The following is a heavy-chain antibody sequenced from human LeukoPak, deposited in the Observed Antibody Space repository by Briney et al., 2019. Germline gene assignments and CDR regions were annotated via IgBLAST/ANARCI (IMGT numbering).Heavy chain of an antibody. V-gene: IGHV3-48*03. Sequence: GGSLRLSCAASGFTFSSYEMNWVRQAPGKGLEWVSYISSSGSTIYYADSVKGRFTISRDNAKNSLYLQMNSLRAEDTALYYCAKEGNSGSYYGGDHYYYYYMDVWGKGTTVTISS. CDR3: AKEGNSGSYYGGDHYYYYYMDV. CDR2: ISSSGSTI. D-gene: IGHD1-26*01. CDR1: GFTFSSYE. J-gene: IGHJ6*03.